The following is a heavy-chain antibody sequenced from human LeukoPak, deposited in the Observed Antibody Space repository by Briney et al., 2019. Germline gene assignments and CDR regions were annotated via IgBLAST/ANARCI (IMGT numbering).Heavy chain of an antibody. CDR1: GFTFSSFT. J-gene: IGHJ5*02. V-gene: IGHV3-21*01. Sequence: GGSLRLSCAASGFTFSSFTMNWVRQAPGRGLEWVSSISPTSNYIYYADSVEGRFTISRDNAKNSLYLQMNSLRAEDTAVYYCARDASGWSNWFDPWGQGTLVTVSS. CDR2: ISPTSNYI. D-gene: IGHD6-19*01. CDR3: ARDASGWSNWFDP.